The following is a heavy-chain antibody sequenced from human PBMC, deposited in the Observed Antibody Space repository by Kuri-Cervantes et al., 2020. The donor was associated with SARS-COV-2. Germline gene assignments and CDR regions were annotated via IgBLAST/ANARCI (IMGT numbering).Heavy chain of an antibody. CDR1: GFIFTSYG. CDR2: ISAYNGNT. CDR3: ARDADKLYSSSSLTPRSDY. Sequence: ASVKVSCKASGFIFTSYGISWVRQAPGQGLEWMGWISAYNGNTNYAQKLQGRVTMTTDTSTITAYMELRSLRSDDTAVYYCARDADKLYSSSSLTPRSDYWGQGTLVTVSS. D-gene: IGHD6-6*01. V-gene: IGHV1-18*01. J-gene: IGHJ4*02.